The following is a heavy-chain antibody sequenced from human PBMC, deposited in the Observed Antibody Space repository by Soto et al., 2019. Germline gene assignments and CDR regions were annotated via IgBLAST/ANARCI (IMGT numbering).Heavy chain of an antibody. CDR2: IDNSGGIT. CDR1: GFTFSTYA. J-gene: IGHJ4*02. CDR3: AKGGYNYGFLFDC. V-gene: IGHV3-23*05. Sequence: PGGSLRLSCAASGFTFSTYAMSLVRQAPGKGLEWVSTIDNSGGITYYADSVKGRFTISRDNSKNTLYLQMNSLRAEDTAVYYCAKGGYNYGFLFDCWGQGTLVTSPQ. D-gene: IGHD5-18*01.